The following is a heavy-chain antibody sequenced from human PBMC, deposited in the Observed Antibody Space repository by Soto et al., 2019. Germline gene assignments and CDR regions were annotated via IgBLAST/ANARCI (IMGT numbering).Heavy chain of an antibody. CDR3: ARDPGSSAFDV. CDR1: GFTFSRYW. V-gene: IGHV3-7*01. Sequence: EVQLVESGGGLVQPGGSLRLSCAASGFTFSRYWMSWVRQAPGKGPEFVANIKEDGSVKNYVDSVKGRFTISRDNAKNPLFLQMNSLRVEDTALYYCARDPGSSAFDVWGQGTMVIVSS. D-gene: IGHD6-13*01. CDR2: IKEDGSVK. J-gene: IGHJ3*01.